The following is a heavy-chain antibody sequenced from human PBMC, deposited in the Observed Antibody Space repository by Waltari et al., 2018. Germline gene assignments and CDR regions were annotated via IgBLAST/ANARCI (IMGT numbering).Heavy chain of an antibody. V-gene: IGHV1-69*08. CDR2: IIPIFGTA. J-gene: IGHJ4*02. Sequence: QVQLVQSGAEVKKPGSSVKVSCQASGAPFSSYAISWVRQAPGQGLEWMGRIIPIFGTANYEQKFQGRVTITADRSTSTAYMELSSLRSEDTAVYDCATGGWELLRGGFGYWGQGTLVTVSS. CDR1: GAPFSSYA. D-gene: IGHD1-26*01. CDR3: ATGGWELLRGGFGY.